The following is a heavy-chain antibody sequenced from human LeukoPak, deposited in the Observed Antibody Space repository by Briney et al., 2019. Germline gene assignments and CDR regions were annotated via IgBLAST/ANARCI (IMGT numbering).Heavy chain of an antibody. V-gene: IGHV1-46*01. D-gene: IGHD3-10*01. CDR2: INPSGGST. Sequence: GASVKVSCKASGYTFTSYYMHWVRQAPGQGLEWVGIINPSGGSTSYAQKFQGRVTMTRDTSTSTVYMELSSLRSEDTAVYYCARDGSRRFGELLYHDFDYWGQGTLVTVSS. CDR3: ARDGSRRFGELLYHDFDY. CDR1: GYTFTSYY. J-gene: IGHJ4*02.